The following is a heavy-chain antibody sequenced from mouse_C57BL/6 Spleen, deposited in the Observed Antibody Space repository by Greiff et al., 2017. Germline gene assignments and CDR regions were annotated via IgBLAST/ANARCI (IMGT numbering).Heavy chain of an antibody. Sequence: VQLQQPGAELVMPGASVKLSCKASGYTFTSYWMHWVKQRPGQGLEWIGEIDPSDSYTNYNQKFKGKSTLTVDKSSSTAYMQLSSLTSEDSAVYYCARRNYYGSSYFGYWGQGTTLTVSS. D-gene: IGHD1-1*01. CDR3: ARRNYYGSSYFGY. J-gene: IGHJ2*01. CDR1: GYTFTSYW. V-gene: IGHV1-69*01. CDR2: IDPSDSYT.